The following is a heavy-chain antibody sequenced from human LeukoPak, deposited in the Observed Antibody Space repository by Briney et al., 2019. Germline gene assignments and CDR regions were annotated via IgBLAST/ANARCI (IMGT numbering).Heavy chain of an antibody. CDR2: IYYSGGT. V-gene: IGHV4-31*03. CDR1: GGSISSGGYY. D-gene: IGHD6-13*01. J-gene: IGHJ4*02. CDR3: ARRSSGRLAAAGYYFDY. Sequence: SETLSLTCTVSGGSISSGGYYWSWIRQHPGKGLEWIGYIYYSGGTYYNPSLKSRVTISVDTSKNQFSLKLSSVTAADTAVYYCARRSSGRLAAAGYYFDYWGQGTLVTVSS.